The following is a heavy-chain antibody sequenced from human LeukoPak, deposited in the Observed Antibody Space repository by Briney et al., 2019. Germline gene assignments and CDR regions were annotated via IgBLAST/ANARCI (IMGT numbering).Heavy chain of an antibody. Sequence: ASVKVSCKASGYTFTGYYMHWVRQAPGQGLEWMGWINPNSGGTNYAQKFQGRVTMTRDTSISTAYMELSRLRSDDTAVYYCARARRIVAAGTAYLFDYWGQGTLVTVSS. CDR3: ARARRIVAAGTAYLFDY. CDR1: GYTFTGYY. V-gene: IGHV1-2*02. J-gene: IGHJ4*02. D-gene: IGHD6-13*01. CDR2: INPNSGGT.